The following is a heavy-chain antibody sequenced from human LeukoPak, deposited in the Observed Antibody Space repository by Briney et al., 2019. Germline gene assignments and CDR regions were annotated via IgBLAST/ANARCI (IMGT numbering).Heavy chain of an antibody. V-gene: IGHV1-69*13. CDR3: ARATVTTGAGPGVV. D-gene: IGHD4-11*01. Sequence: GASVKVSCKVSGGTFSSFAINWVRQAPGQGLEWMGGITPILGTANSAQKFQGRLTITADESTSTAYMELSSLRSDDTAVFYCARATVTTGAGPGVVWGKGTTVIVSS. CDR2: ITPILGTA. CDR1: GGTFSSFA. J-gene: IGHJ6*04.